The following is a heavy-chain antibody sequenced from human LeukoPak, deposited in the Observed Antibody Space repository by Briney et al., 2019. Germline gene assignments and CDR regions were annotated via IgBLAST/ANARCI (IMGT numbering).Heavy chain of an antibody. J-gene: IGHJ5*02. CDR2: IYTSGST. D-gene: IGHD3-10*01. CDR1: GGSISTYY. V-gene: IGHV4-4*07. Sequence: SETLSLTCTVSGGSISTYYWSWIRQPAGKGLEWIGRIYTSGSTNYNPSLESRVTMSVDTSKNHFSLNLTSVTAADTAVYYCARDSEGGAEFGELLSGDWFDPWGQGTLVTVSS. CDR3: ARDSEGGAEFGELLSGDWFDP.